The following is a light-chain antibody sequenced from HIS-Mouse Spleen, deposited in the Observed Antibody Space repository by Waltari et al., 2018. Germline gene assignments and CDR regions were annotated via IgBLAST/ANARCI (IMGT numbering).Light chain of an antibody. CDR2: DVS. J-gene: IGLJ1*01. CDR3: SSYAGSNNYV. CDR1: SRDVGGYHY. V-gene: IGLV2-8*01. Sequence: QSALTQPPSASGSPGQSLTISCTGTSRDVGGYHYVAWYQQHPGKAPKLMIYDVSKRPSGVPDRFSGSKSGNTASLTVSGLQAEDEADYYCSSYAGSNNYVFGTGTKVTVL.